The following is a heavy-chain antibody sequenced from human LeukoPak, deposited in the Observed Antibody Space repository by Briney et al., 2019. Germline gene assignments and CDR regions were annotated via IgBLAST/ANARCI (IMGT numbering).Heavy chain of an antibody. D-gene: IGHD4-11*01. CDR1: GYTFTSYA. J-gene: IGHJ4*02. CDR2: IIPILGIA. Sequence: GASVKVSCKASGYTFTSYAISWVRQAPGQGLEWMGRIIPILGIANYAQKFQGRVTITADKSTSTAYMELSSLRSEDTAVYYCAREANSNYPFDYWGQGTLVTASS. V-gene: IGHV1-69*04. CDR3: AREANSNYPFDY.